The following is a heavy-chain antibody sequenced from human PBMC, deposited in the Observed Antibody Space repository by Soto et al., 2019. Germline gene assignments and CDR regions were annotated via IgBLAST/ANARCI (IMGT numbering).Heavy chain of an antibody. Sequence: XETLSITCTVSGCSISSSSYYWGWIRQPPGKGLEWIGSIYYSGITYYNPSLKSRVTISVDTSKNQFSLKLSSVTAAGTAVYYCARHVSNYDFWSGYYYGMDVWGQGTTVTVSS. D-gene: IGHD3-3*01. CDR2: IYYSGIT. CDR1: GCSISSSSYY. CDR3: ARHVSNYDFWSGYYYGMDV. J-gene: IGHJ6*02. V-gene: IGHV4-39*01.